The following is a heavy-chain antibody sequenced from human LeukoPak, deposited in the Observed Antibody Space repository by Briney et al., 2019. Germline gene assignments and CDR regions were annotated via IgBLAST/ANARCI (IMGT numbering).Heavy chain of an antibody. J-gene: IGHJ6*03. CDR2: IIPIFGTA. CDR3: ARGSITIFGVVGRYYYMDV. V-gene: IGHV1-69*05. CDR1: GGTFSSYA. D-gene: IGHD3-3*01. Sequence: ASVKVSCKASGGTFSSYAISWVRQAPGQGLEWMGGIIPIFGTANYAQKFQGRVTITTDESTSTAYMELSSLRSEDTAVYYCARGSITIFGVVGRYYYMDVWGKGTTVTVSS.